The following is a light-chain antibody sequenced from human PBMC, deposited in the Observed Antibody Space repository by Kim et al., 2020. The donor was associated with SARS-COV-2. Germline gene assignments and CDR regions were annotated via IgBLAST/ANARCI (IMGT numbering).Light chain of an antibody. CDR2: DAS. CDR1: QSIGSK. CDR3: QLYYAWPQ. V-gene: IGKV3D-15*01. J-gene: IGKJ2*01. Sequence: LSVSPGERVTLSCRASQSIGSKLAWYQHKPGQTPRLLIYDASTRATGIPARFSGSGSGTEFTLTISSLQPEDFAVYFCQLYYAWPQFGQGTKLEI.